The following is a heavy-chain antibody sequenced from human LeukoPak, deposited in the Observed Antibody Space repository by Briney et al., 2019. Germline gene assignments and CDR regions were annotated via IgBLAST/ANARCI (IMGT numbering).Heavy chain of an antibody. J-gene: IGHJ4*02. CDR3: ATAAGADFFDY. Sequence: PGGSLLLSCAASGFTVNSNYMIGGRQAPGMGVEWVSAISGSGGTTDYADSVKGRFTISRDNSKNTLYLQMNSLRAEDTAVYYCATAAGADFFDYWGQGTLVTVSS. CDR2: ISGSGGTT. D-gene: IGHD3-3*01. V-gene: IGHV3-23*01. CDR1: GFTVNSNY.